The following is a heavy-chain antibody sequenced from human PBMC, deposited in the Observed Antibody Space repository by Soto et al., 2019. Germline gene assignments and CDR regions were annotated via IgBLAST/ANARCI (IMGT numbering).Heavy chain of an antibody. J-gene: IGHJ6*02. V-gene: IGHV5-51*01. CDR3: AIITIFGVVSSKIDYYYGMDV. CDR1: GYSFTSYW. Sequence: GESLKISCKGSGYSFTSYWIGWVRQMPGKGLEWMGIICPGDSDTRYSPSFQGQVTISADKSISTAYLQWSSLKASDTAMYYCAIITIFGVVSSKIDYYYGMDVWGQGTTVTLAS. CDR2: ICPGDSDT. D-gene: IGHD3-3*01.